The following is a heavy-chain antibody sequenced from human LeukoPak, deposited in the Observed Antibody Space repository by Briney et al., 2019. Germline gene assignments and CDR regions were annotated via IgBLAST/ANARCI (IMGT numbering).Heavy chain of an antibody. J-gene: IGHJ4*02. V-gene: IGHV4-34*01. D-gene: IGHD3-22*01. Sequence: SETLSLTCTVYGGSFNGYYWSWIRQPPGKGLEWIGEINHTGGTNYNPSLTSPVTISVDTSKKQFSLNLSSVTAADTAVYYCARGFYYDRRGYFDYWGQGSLITVSS. CDR3: ARGFYYDRRGYFDY. CDR2: INHTGGT. CDR1: GGSFNGYY.